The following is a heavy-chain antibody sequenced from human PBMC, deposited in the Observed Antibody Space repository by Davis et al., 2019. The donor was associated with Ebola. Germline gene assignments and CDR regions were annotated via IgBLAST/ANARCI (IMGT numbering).Heavy chain of an antibody. CDR3: ARVPPPYSSGYRGYFDY. J-gene: IGHJ4*02. CDR2: IIPIFGTA. D-gene: IGHD6-19*01. CDR1: GGTFSSYA. Sequence: SVKVSCKASGGTFSSYAISWVRQAPGQGLEWMGGIIPIFGTANYAQKFQGRVTITADESTSTAYMELSSLRSEDTAVYYCARVPPPYSSGYRGYFDYWGQGTLVTVSS. V-gene: IGHV1-69*13.